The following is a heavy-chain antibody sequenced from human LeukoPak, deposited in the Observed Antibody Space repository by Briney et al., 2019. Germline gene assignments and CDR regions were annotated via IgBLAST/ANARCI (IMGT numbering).Heavy chain of an antibody. CDR3: AKVASPVGSCSGGSCYGLDY. J-gene: IGHJ4*02. V-gene: IGHV3-23*01. Sequence: GGSLRLSCTASGFTFSSYAMSWVRQAPGKGLEWVSTISINGSSTYFADSVKGRFTISRDNSKNTLFLQMSSLRAEDTAIYYCAKVASPVGSCSGGSCYGLDYWGQGTLVTVSS. D-gene: IGHD2-15*01. CDR2: ISINGSST. CDR1: GFTFSSYA.